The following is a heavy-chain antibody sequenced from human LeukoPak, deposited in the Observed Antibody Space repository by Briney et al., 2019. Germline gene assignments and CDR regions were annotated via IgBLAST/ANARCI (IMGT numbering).Heavy chain of an antibody. CDR1: GFTFTRFW. CDR2: INVEGTMT. CDR3: TRGGEEPFDY. V-gene: IGHV3-74*01. Sequence: GGSLRLSCAGSGFTFTRFWMHWVRQAPGKGPVWVARINVEGTMTTYADSVEGRFTISRDENTLYLQMNHLRVDDTAVYYCTRGGEEPFDYWGQGTLVTVSP. D-gene: IGHD3-10*01. J-gene: IGHJ4*02.